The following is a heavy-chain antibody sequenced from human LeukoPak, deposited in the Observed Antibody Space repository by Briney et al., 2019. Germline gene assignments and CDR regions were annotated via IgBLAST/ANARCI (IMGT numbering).Heavy chain of an antibody. CDR1: GFTFSSYS. Sequence: PGGSLRLSCAASGFTFSSYSINWVRQAPGKGLEWVSTISGSGGSTYYADSVKGRFTISRDNSKNTLYLQMNSLRAEDTAVYYCAKARSSTVTTSFDYWGQGTLVTVSS. CDR2: ISGSGGST. D-gene: IGHD4-17*01. J-gene: IGHJ4*02. CDR3: AKARSSTVTTSFDY. V-gene: IGHV3-23*01.